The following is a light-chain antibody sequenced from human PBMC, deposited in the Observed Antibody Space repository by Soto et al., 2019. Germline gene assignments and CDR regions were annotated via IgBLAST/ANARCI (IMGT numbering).Light chain of an antibody. CDR1: QNISTY. Sequence: DIQMTQSPSSLSASVGDRISISCRASQNISTYLNWYQQKPGKAPELLIYVASSLQSGVPSRFSGSGSGTDFTITISSLQPEDVATYYCQQIYKIPWTFGQGTKVEIE. CDR3: QQIYKIPWT. J-gene: IGKJ1*01. V-gene: IGKV1-39*01. CDR2: VAS.